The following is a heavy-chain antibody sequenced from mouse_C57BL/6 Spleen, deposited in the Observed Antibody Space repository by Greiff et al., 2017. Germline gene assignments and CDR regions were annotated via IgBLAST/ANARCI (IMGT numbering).Heavy chain of an antibody. CDR3: AKDPIYYDYDDYYAMDY. CDR1: GYSITSGYY. D-gene: IGHD2-4*01. J-gene: IGHJ4*01. V-gene: IGHV3-6*01. Sequence: VQLQQSGPGLVKPSQSLSLTCSVTGYSITSGYYWNWIRQFPGNKLEWMGYISYDGSNNYNPSLKNRISITRDTSKNQFFLKLNSVTTEDTATYYCAKDPIYYDYDDYYAMDYWGQGTSVTVSS. CDR2: ISYDGSN.